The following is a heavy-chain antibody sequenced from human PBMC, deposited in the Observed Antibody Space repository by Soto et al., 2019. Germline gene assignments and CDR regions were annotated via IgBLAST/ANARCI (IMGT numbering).Heavy chain of an antibody. V-gene: IGHV4-34*01. Sequence: SETLSLTCAVYGGSFSGYYWSWIRQPPGKGLEWIGEINHSGSTNYNPSLKSRVTISVDTSKNQFSLKLSSVTAADTAVYYCARGPHTGLRVYSGYVMSWFDPWGQGTLVTVSS. D-gene: IGHD5-12*01. CDR1: GGSFSGYY. J-gene: IGHJ5*02. CDR3: ARGPHTGLRVYSGYVMSWFDP. CDR2: INHSGST.